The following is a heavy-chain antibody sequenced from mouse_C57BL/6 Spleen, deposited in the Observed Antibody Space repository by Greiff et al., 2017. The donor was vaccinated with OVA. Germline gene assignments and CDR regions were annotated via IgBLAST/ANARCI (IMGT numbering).Heavy chain of an antibody. V-gene: IGHV1-52*01. J-gene: IGHJ4*01. CDR2: IDPSDSET. CDR3: ARRGYGSNYYAMDY. D-gene: IGHD1-1*01. Sequence: VQLQQPGAELVRPGSSVKLSCKASGYTFTSYWMHWVKQRPIQGLEWIGNIDPSDSETHYNQKFKDKATLTVDKSSSTAYMQLSSLTSEDSAVYYCARRGYGSNYYAMDYWGQGTSVTVSS. CDR1: GYTFTSYW.